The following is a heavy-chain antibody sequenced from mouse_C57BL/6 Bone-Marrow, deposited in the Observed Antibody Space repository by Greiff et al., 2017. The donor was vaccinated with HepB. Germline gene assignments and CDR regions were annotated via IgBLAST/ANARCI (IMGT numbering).Heavy chain of an antibody. V-gene: IGHV14-4*01. CDR2: IDPENGDT. Sequence: VQLQQSGAELVRPGASVKLSCTASGFNIKDDYMHWVKQRPEQGLEWIGWIDPENGDTEYASKFQGKATITADKSSNTAYLQLSSLTSEDTAVYYCTGDYGYYAMDYWGQGTSVTVSS. D-gene: IGHD2-4*01. CDR3: TGDYGYYAMDY. CDR1: GFNIKDDY. J-gene: IGHJ4*01.